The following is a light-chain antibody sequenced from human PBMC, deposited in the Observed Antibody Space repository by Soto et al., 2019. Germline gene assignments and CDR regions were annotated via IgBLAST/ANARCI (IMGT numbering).Light chain of an antibody. J-gene: IGLJ1*01. CDR3: QTWGTGPFV. V-gene: IGLV4-69*01. CDR2: LNSDGSH. Sequence: QPVLTQSPSASASLGASVKLTCTLSSGHSSYAIAWHQQQPEKGPRYLMKLNSDGSHSKGDGIPDRFSGSSSGAERYLTISSLQSEDEADYYCQTWGTGPFVFGTGTKVIVL. CDR1: SGHSSYA.